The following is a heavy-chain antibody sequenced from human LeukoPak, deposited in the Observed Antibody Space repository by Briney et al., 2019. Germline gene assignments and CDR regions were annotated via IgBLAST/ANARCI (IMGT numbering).Heavy chain of an antibody. CDR3: ARGSYGYD. J-gene: IGHJ4*02. Sequence: PGGSLRLSCAASGFTFSSYAMHWVRQAPGQGLEWVGWINPNPNSGGTSYAQKFQGRVTMTRDTSINTAYMELSGLRSDDTAVYFCARGSYGYDWGQGTLVTVSS. V-gene: IGHV1-2*02. D-gene: IGHD1-26*01. CDR2: INPNPNSGGT. CDR1: GFTFSSYA.